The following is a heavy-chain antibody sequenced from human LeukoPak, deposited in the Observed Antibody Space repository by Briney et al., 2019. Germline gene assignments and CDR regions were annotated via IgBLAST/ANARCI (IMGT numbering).Heavy chain of an antibody. CDR2: ISYDGSNK. CDR1: GFTFSSYA. Sequence: GGSLRLSCAASGFTFSSYAMHWVRQAPGKGLEWVAVISYDGSNKYYADSVKGRFTISRDNSKNTLYLQMNSLRAEDTAVYYCAKGTAYGSGSYLDYWGQGTLVTVSS. D-gene: IGHD3-10*01. J-gene: IGHJ4*02. V-gene: IGHV3-30-3*01. CDR3: AKGTAYGSGSYLDY.